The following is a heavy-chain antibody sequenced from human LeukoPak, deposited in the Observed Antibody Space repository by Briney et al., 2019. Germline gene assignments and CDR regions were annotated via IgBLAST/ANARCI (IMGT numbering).Heavy chain of an antibody. CDR1: GGSISSSSYY. J-gene: IGHJ2*01. V-gene: IGHV4-39*01. CDR3: ARRPYYYDSSAYHWYFDL. D-gene: IGHD3-22*01. CDR2: MFYSGST. Sequence: SQTLSLTCTVSGGSISSSSYYWGWIRQPPGKVLELIGAMFYSGSTYYNPSLKSRVTISVDTSKNQFSLNLIAVTAADTAVYYCARRPYYYDSSAYHWYFDLWGRGTLVTVSS.